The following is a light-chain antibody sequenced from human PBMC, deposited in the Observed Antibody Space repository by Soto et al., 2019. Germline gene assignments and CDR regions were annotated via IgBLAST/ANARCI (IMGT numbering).Light chain of an antibody. CDR3: QQSYSTPRT. V-gene: IGKV1-6*01. Sequence: AIQVTQSPSSLSASVGDRVTITCRTSEDVRHDLAWFQQRPGKAPNLLIYSATRLQSGVPSRFSGSGSGTDFTLIISSLQPEDFATYYCQQSYSTPRTFGQGTKLEIK. CDR2: SAT. CDR1: EDVRHD. J-gene: IGKJ2*01.